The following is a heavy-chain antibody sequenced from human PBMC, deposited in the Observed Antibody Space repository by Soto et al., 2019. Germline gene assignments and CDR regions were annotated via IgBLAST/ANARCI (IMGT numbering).Heavy chain of an antibody. CDR1: GFIFSGSA. CDR2: IRSRANNFAT. J-gene: IGHJ6*02. D-gene: IGHD2-2*02. CDR3: ARGQGAAIGDYYYHGMDV. Sequence: GGSLRLSCAASGFIFSGSAIHWVRQASGKGLEWVGRIRSRANNFATSSAASVKGRFTFSRDDSKNTAYLQMNTLKPEDTAVYYCARGQGAAIGDYYYHGMDVWGQGATVTVSS. V-gene: IGHV3-73*01.